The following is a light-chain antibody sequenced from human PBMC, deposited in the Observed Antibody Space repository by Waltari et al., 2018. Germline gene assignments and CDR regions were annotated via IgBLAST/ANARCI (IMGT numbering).Light chain of an antibody. Sequence: EIVLTQSPGPLSLSPGQRATLSCSASQDISSSYLAWHQQRPGQAPRLLIYDASSRATGVPDRFSGSGSGTDFTLTISGLEPEDVAVYYCQQYDTSTEWTFGQGTKVEIK. CDR1: QDISSSY. CDR3: QQYDTSTEWT. CDR2: DAS. J-gene: IGKJ1*01. V-gene: IGKV3-20*01.